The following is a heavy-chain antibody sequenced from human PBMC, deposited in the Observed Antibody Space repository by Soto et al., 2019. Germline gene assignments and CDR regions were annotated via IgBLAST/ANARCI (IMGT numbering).Heavy chain of an antibody. V-gene: IGHV4-34*01. CDR1: GGSFSGYY. Sequence: TSETLSLTCAVYGGSFSGYYWSWIRQPPGKGLEWIGEINHSGSTNYNPSLKSRVTISVDTSKNQFSLKLSSVTAADTAVYYCARDLKDYDFWSGYYTGGWFDPWGQGTLVTVSS. CDR2: INHSGST. CDR3: ARDLKDYDFWSGYYTGGWFDP. D-gene: IGHD3-3*01. J-gene: IGHJ5*02.